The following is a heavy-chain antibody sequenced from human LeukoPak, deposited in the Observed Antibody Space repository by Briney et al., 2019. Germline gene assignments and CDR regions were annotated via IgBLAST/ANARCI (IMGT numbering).Heavy chain of an antibody. V-gene: IGHV4-31*03. CDR1: GGSISSGGYY. Sequence: PSETLSLTCTVSGGSISSGGYYWSWIRHHRGKGLEWIGYIYYSGSTHYNPSLKSRVTISVDTYKNQFSLKLSSVTAADTDVYYCSRDGYSSGWAFDPWGQGTLVTVSS. CDR3: SRDGYSSGWAFDP. D-gene: IGHD6-19*01. CDR2: IYYSGST. J-gene: IGHJ5*02.